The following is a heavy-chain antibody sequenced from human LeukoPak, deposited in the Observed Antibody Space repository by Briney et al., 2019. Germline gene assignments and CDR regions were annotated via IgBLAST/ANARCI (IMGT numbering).Heavy chain of an antibody. CDR1: GGTFSSYA. Sequence: SVKVSCKASGGTFSSYAISWVRQAPGQGLEWMGGIIPIFGTANYAQKFQGRVTITADESTSTTYMELSSLRSEDTAVYYCARDLAITIFGVVIRTDAFDIWGQGTMVTVSS. CDR2: IIPIFGTA. D-gene: IGHD3-3*01. V-gene: IGHV1-69*13. J-gene: IGHJ3*02. CDR3: ARDLAITIFGVVIRTDAFDI.